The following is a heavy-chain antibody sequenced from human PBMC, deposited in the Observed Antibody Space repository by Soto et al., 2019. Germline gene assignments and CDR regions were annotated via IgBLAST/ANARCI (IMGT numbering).Heavy chain of an antibody. D-gene: IGHD5-12*01. J-gene: IGHJ3*02. CDR1: GLTFSSYW. V-gene: IGHV3-23*01. CDR3: AKDQGGGYSGYDYPTDAFEI. Sequence: GGSLRLSCAASGLTFSSYWMHWVRQAPGKGLEWVSAISGSGGSTYYADSVKGRFTISRDNSKNTLYLQMNSLRAEDTAVYYCAKDQGGGYSGYDYPTDAFEIWGQGTMVTVSS. CDR2: ISGSGGST.